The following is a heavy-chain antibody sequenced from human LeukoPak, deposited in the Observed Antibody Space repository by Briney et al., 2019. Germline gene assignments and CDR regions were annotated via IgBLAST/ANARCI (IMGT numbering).Heavy chain of an antibody. J-gene: IGHJ4*02. CDR2: MNPNSGNT. Sequence: ASVKVSCKASGYTFTSYGINWVRQATGQGLEWMGWMNPNSGNTGYAQKFQGRVTMTRDTSTSTVYMELSSLRSEDTAVYYCARGLVRGMISSLRRSPPHDYWGQGTLVTVSS. D-gene: IGHD3-10*01. CDR1: GYTFTSYG. V-gene: IGHV1-8*02. CDR3: ARGLVRGMISSLRRSPPHDY.